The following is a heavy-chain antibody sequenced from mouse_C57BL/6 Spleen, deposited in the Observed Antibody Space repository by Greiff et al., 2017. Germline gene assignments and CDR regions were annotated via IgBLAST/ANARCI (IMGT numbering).Heavy chain of an antibody. J-gene: IGHJ2*01. D-gene: IGHD1-1*01. V-gene: IGHV1-53*01. CDR1: GYTFTSYW. Sequence: QVQLQQPGTELVKPGASVKLSCKASGYTFTSYWMHWVKQRPGQGLEWIGNISPSIGGTTYNEKFKSKATLPVDKSSSTAYMQLSSLTSEDSAVYYCARSGYGSSYEDYWGQGTTLTVSS. CDR3: ARSGYGSSYEDY. CDR2: ISPSIGGT.